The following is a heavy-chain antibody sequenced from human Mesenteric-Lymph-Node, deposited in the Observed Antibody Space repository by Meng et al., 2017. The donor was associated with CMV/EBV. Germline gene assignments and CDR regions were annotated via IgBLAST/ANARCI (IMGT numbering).Heavy chain of an antibody. CDR1: GLTFTTYA. Sequence: LSLTCAASGLTFTTYAMSWVRQAPGKGLEWVSVIGSGGTAYHGDSVKGRFTISRDNSKKTVYLQMNSLGAEDTAVYYCAAKLHGDYAFEYWGQGSLVTVSS. CDR3: AAKLHGDYAFEY. V-gene: IGHV3-23*01. CDR2: IGSGGTA. D-gene: IGHD4-17*01. J-gene: IGHJ4*02.